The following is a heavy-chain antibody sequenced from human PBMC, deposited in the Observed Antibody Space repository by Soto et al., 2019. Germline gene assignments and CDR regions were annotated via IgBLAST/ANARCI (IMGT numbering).Heavy chain of an antibody. Sequence: QVTLKESGPVLVKPTETLTLTCTVSGFSLSNARMGVSWIRQPPGKALEWLAHIFSNDEKSYSTSLKSSLTISKDTSKSQVVLTMTNMDPVDTATYYCARIVWGQLWLDYWGQGTMVTVSS. J-gene: IGHJ4*02. CDR3: ARIVWGQLWLDY. D-gene: IGHD5-18*01. CDR2: IFSNDEK. CDR1: GFSLSNARMG. V-gene: IGHV2-26*01.